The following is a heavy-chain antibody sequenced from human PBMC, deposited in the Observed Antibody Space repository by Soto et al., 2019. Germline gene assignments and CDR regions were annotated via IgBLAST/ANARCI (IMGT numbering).Heavy chain of an antibody. D-gene: IGHD6-19*01. CDR2: IYYSGST. CDR3: ARAIAVAGPTWFDP. J-gene: IGHJ5*02. Sequence: KPSETLSLTCTVSGGSISSYYWSWIRQPPGKGLEWIGYIYYSGSTNYNPSLKSRVTISVDTSKNQFSLKLSSVTAADTAVYYCARAIAVAGPTWFDPWGQGTLVTVSS. CDR1: GGSISSYY. V-gene: IGHV4-59*01.